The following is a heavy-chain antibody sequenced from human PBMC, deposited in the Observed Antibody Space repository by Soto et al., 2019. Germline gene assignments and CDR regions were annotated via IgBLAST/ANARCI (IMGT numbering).Heavy chain of an antibody. CDR1: GGSLSGYY. CDR3: ARARRAGITGTTGAFDI. D-gene: IGHD1-7*01. V-gene: IGHV4-34*01. Sequence: SXTLSLTCAVYGGSLSGYYWSWIRQPPGNGLEWIVEINHSGSTNYNPSLKSRVTISVDTSKNQFSLKLSSVTAADTAVYYCARARRAGITGTTGAFDIWGQGTMVTVSS. CDR2: INHSGST. J-gene: IGHJ3*02.